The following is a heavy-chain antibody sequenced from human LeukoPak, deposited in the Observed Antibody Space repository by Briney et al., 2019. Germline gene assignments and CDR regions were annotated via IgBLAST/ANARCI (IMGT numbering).Heavy chain of an antibody. CDR3: ARGGSTLTTVGALDI. CDR2: IYHSGST. V-gene: IGHV4-4*02. D-gene: IGHD4-23*01. J-gene: IGHJ3*02. Sequence: SGTLSLTFAVSGGSISSSNWWSWVRQPPGKGLEWIGEIYHSGSTNYNPSLKSRVTISVDKSKNQFSLKLNSVTAADTAVYYCARGGSTLTTVGALDIWGQGTMVTVSS. CDR1: GGSISSSNW.